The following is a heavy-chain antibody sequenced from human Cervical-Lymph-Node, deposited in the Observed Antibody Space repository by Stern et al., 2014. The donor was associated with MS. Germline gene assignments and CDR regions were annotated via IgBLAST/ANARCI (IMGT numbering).Heavy chain of an antibody. J-gene: IGHJ4*02. D-gene: IGHD2-21*02. CDR1: GGSISSGGYY. CDR3: ARALEGVHFVVVTATPTQYYFDY. Sequence: QVQLQESGPGLVKPSQTLSLTCTVSGGSISSGGYYWSWIRQRPGQGLEGIGDGYYNGSTYYNPSLKSRVTISLDTSQNQFSLKLSSVTAADTAVYYCARALEGVHFVVVTATPTQYYFDYWGQGTLVTVSS. V-gene: IGHV4-31*03. CDR2: GYYNGST.